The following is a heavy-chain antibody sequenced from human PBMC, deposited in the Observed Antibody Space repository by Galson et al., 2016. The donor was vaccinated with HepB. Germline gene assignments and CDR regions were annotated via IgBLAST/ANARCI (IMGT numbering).Heavy chain of an antibody. D-gene: IGHD1-26*01. Sequence: SLRLSCAASGLTFRSYAFSWLRQAPGKGLEWVSVSASGDITYYAHSVKGQFTISRDNAKNTLYLQMNSLSAEDTAVYYCTRETRWYFDLWGRGTLLTVSS. CDR1: GLTFRSYA. CDR2: SASGDIT. J-gene: IGHJ2*01. CDR3: TRETRWYFDL. V-gene: IGHV3-23*01.